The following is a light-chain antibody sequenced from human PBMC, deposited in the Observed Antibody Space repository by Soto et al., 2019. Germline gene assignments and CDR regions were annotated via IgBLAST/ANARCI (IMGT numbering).Light chain of an antibody. CDR2: GAS. CDR1: QGITNY. J-gene: IGKJ5*01. Sequence: DSPTTQSPSSLSASVGDRVTIPCQASQGITNYLNWYQQKPGKAPKLLIYGASNLETGVPSRFSGSGSGTDFTFTISSLQAEDVATYFCQQYDSGFTFGQGTRLEIK. CDR3: QQYDSGFT. V-gene: IGKV1-33*01.